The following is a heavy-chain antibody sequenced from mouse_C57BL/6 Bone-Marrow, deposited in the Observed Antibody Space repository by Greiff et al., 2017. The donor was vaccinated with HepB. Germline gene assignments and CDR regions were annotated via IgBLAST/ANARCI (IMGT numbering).Heavy chain of an antibody. CDR2: IHPNSGST. CDR3: ASGLLASWIAY. D-gene: IGHD2-3*01. Sequence: QVQLQQSGAELVKPGASVKLSCKASGYTFTSYWMHWVQQRPGPGLEWIGMIHPNSGSTNYNEKFKSKATLTVDKSSSKAYMQLSSLTSEDTADYYCASGLLASWIAYWGQGTLVTVSA. J-gene: IGHJ3*01. V-gene: IGHV1-64*01. CDR1: GYTFTSYW.